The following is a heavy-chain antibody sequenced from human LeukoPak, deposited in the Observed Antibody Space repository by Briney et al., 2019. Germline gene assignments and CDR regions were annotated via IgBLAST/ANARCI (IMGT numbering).Heavy chain of an antibody. V-gene: IGHV3-23*01. J-gene: IGHJ4*02. D-gene: IGHD5-18*01. CDR3: AKAPPPHTASIDYFDY. CDR1: GFTFSSYA. CDR2: ISGSGGST. Sequence: GGSLRLSCAASGFTFSSYAMSWVRQAPGKGLEWVSAISGSGGSTYYADSVKGRFTISRDNSKNTLYLQMNSLRAEDTAVYYCAKAPPPHTASIDYFDYWGQGTLVTVSS.